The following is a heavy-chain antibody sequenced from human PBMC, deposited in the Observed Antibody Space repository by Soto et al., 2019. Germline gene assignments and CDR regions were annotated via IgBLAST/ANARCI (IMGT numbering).Heavy chain of an antibody. Sequence: QVQLVQSGAEGKKPGASVKVSCKASGYTFTSYGISWVRQAPGQGLEWMGWISAYNGNTNYAQKPQGRFHITTDPSTDKAYMELRSPRSDDTAGLYWARDVYGGGVDYWGQGTLVTVSS. V-gene: IGHV1-18*01. J-gene: IGHJ4*02. D-gene: IGHD2-8*01. CDR2: ISAYNGNT. CDR3: ARDVYGGGVDY. CDR1: GYTFTSYG.